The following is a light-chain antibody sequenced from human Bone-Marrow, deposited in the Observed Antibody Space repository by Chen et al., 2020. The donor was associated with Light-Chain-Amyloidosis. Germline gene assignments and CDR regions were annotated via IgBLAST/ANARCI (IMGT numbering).Light chain of an antibody. CDR2: QAS. J-gene: IGKJ4*01. V-gene: IGKV1-5*03. Sequence: DTQMTQSPSTLSASVGDRVTITCRASESISHWLAWYRQKPGQAPKLLIFQASTLEDGVPSRFSGSGSGTDFTPTISSLQPDDFAVYYCQQYNSYPLTFGGGTKVEIK. CDR3: QQYNSYPLT. CDR1: ESISHW.